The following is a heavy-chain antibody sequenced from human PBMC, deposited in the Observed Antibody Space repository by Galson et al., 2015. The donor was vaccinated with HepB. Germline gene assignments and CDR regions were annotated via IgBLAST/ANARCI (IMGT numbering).Heavy chain of an antibody. V-gene: IGHV3-30*04. J-gene: IGHJ3*02. CDR1: GFTFSSYA. CDR3: ARSGSGSYSGAFDI. Sequence: SLRLSCAASGFTFSSYAMHWVRQAPGKGLEWVAVISYDGSNKYYADSVKGRFTISRDNSKNTLYLQMNSLRAEDTAVYYCARSGSGSYSGAFDIWGQGTMVTVSS. D-gene: IGHD3-10*01. CDR2: ISYDGSNK.